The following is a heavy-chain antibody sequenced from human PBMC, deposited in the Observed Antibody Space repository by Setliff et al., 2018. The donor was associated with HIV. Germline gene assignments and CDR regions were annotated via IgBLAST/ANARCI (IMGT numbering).Heavy chain of an antibody. J-gene: IGHJ4*02. CDR2: IGPYNGRT. CDR3: ARVPRTGPLDY. Sequence: GASVKVSCKTSGYMFIAYGMSWVRRAPGQGLEWMGWIGPYNGRTEYAEKFQGRVTMTTDTSTSTAYMDLRSLRADDTALYYCARVPRTGPLDYWGQGTLVTVSS. V-gene: IGHV1-18*01. CDR1: GYMFIAYG.